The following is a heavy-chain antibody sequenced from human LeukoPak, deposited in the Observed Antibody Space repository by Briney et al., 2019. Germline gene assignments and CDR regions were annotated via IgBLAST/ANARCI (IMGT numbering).Heavy chain of an antibody. CDR1: GFTFSSYA. CDR2: ISYDGSNK. Sequence: PGRSLRLSCAASGFTFSSYAMHWVRQAPGKGLEWVAVISYDGSNKYYADSVKGRFTISRDNSKNTLYLQMNSLRAEDTAVYYCASVRGPYYFDYWGHGTLVTVSS. J-gene: IGHJ4*01. D-gene: IGHD3-10*01. V-gene: IGHV3-30*04. CDR3: ASVRGPYYFDY.